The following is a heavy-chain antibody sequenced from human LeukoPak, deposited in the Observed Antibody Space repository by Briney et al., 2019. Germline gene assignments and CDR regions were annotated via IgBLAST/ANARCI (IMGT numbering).Heavy chain of an antibody. Sequence: GGSLRLSCAASGFTFDDYAMHWVRQAPGKGLEWVSLISWDGGSTYYADSVKGRFTISRDNAKNSLYLQMNSLRAEDTAVYYCARDGWYYDSSGSFDYWGQGTLVTVSS. CDR3: ARDGWYYDSSGSFDY. CDR1: GFTFDDYA. V-gene: IGHV3-43D*03. D-gene: IGHD3-22*01. CDR2: ISWDGGST. J-gene: IGHJ4*02.